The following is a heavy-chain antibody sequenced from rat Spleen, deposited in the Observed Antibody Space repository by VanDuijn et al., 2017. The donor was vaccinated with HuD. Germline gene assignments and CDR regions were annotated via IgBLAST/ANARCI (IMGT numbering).Heavy chain of an antibody. J-gene: IGHJ3*01. V-gene: IGHV5-7*01. D-gene: IGHD1-4*01. CDR2: ISYDGSST. Sequence: EVQLVESGGGLVQPGRSLKLSCAASGFTFSDYDMAWVRQAPTKGLEWVASISYDGSSTYYPDTVKGRFVISKDNAKNTGYLQMNNLRSEETAMYYCARGDPGMGWGQGTLVTVSS. CDR1: GFTFSDYD. CDR3: ARGDPGMG.